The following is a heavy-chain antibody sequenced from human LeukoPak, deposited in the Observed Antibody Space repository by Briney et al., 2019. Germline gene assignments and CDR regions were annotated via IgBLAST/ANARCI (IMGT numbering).Heavy chain of an antibody. CDR1: GFTFSLYA. D-gene: IGHD2-2*01. CDR3: ARDTFQPGLIDS. J-gene: IGHJ4*02. V-gene: IGHV3-21*05. CDR2: INDDSSDI. Sequence: GGSLRLSCAASGFTFSLYAMNRVRQAPGKGLEWVSYINDDSSDIHYAGSVRGRFTISKDDARKTLYLQLSSLRVEDTAVYYCARDTFQPGLIDSWGQGTLVTVSS.